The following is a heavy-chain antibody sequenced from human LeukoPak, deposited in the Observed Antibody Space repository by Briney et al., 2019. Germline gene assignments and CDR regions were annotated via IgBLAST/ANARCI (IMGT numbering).Heavy chain of an antibody. CDR3: ARDGLGTPIGDYEDY. D-gene: IGHD4-17*01. Sequence: GGSLRLSCAASGFTFSSYSMNWVRQAPGKGLEWVSSISSSSSYIYYADSVKGRFTISRDNAKNSLYLQMNSLRAEDTAVYYCARDGLGTPIGDYEDYWGQGTLVTVSS. CDR1: GFTFSSYS. CDR2: ISSSSSYI. V-gene: IGHV3-21*01. J-gene: IGHJ4*02.